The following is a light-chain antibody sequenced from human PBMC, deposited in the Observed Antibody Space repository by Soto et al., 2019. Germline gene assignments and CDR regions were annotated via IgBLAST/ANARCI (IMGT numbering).Light chain of an antibody. CDR2: GAS. J-gene: IGKJ4*01. V-gene: IGKV3-20*01. Sequence: EVVLTQSPGTLSLSPGERATLSCRASQSVSSSYLAWYQQKPGQAPRLLIYGASSRATGIPDRFSDSGSGTDFTLTISRLEPEDFAVYYCQQYGSSLLTFGRGTKV. CDR3: QQYGSSLLT. CDR1: QSVSSSY.